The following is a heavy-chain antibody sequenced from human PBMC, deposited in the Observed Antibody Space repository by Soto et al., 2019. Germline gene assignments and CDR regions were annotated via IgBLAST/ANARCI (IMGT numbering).Heavy chain of an antibody. J-gene: IGHJ4*02. D-gene: IGHD1-1*01. CDR1: AFTFVSHT. Sequence: SGGSLRLSCEASAFTFVSHTMNWVLQAPGKGLEWVSSIDSGGSRTFYADTVKGRFTISRDNAKNSLFLQMNSLRAEDTAVYFCTREVQPGVRREYDYWGQGTLVTVSS. CDR3: TREVQPGVRREYDY. V-gene: IGHV3-21*01. CDR2: IDSGGSRT.